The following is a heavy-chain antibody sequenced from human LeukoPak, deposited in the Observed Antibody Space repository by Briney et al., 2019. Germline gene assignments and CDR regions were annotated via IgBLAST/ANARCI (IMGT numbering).Heavy chain of an antibody. CDR2: ISNDNIYI. CDR3: ARDQSPGVNTWDS. Sequence: KPGGSLRLSCAASGFTFSTYTMHWVRQAPGKGLEWVSSISNDNIYIYYADSVKGRFTISRDNAKNSLYLQLNTLRVEDAAVYYCARDQSPGVNTWDSWGQGTLVAVSS. J-gene: IGHJ4*02. V-gene: IGHV3-21*01. CDR1: GFTFSTYT. D-gene: IGHD3-16*01.